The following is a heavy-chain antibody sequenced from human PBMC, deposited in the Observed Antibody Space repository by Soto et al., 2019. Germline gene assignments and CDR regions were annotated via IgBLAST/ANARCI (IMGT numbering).Heavy chain of an antibody. J-gene: IGHJ6*04. CDR2: IIPIFGTA. Sequence: QVQLVQSGAEVQKPGSSVTFSCNASGGNFSSYAISWVRQAPGQGLEGMGGIIPIFGTANYAQKFQGRVTITADESTSTAYMELSRLRCEDTDVYYCERDCPFITGTTPDYYGMDGYGNGAKVTVAS. CDR3: ERDCPFITGTTPDYYGMDG. D-gene: IGHD1-7*01. CDR1: GGNFSSYA. V-gene: IGHV1-69*01.